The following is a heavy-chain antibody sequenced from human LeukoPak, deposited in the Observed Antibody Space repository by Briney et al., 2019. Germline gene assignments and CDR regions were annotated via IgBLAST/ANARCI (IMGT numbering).Heavy chain of an antibody. CDR1: GGTFSSYA. D-gene: IGHD3-22*01. J-gene: IGHJ4*02. CDR2: IIPIFGTA. CDR3: ARTLLQYDSSGYYQNLDY. Sequence: SVKVSCKASGGTFSSYAISWVRQAPGQGLEWMGGIIPIFGTANYAQKFQGRVTITTDESTSTAYMELSSLRSEDTAVYYCARTLLQYDSSGYYQNLDYWGQGTLLTVSS. V-gene: IGHV1-69*05.